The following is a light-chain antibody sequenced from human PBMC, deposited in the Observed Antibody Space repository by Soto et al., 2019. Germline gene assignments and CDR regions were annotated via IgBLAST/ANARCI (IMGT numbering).Light chain of an antibody. Sequence: DIRMTQSPSSLSAFVGDSVTFTCRASQGISNYLAWYHQKPGKVPKLLVYAASTLQSGVPSRFSGSGSGTEFTLTIRSLQSEDVSTYYYQHNHSPPFTFGHGTKLEIK. CDR3: QHNHSPPFT. J-gene: IGKJ3*01. CDR1: QGISNY. V-gene: IGKV1-27*01. CDR2: AAS.